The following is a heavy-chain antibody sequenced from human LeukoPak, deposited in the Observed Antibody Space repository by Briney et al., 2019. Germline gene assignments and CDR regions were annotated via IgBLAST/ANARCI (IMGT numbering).Heavy chain of an antibody. V-gene: IGHV1-18*04. CDR3: ARDFYGDYGPDYFDY. D-gene: IGHD4-17*01. CDR2: ISAYNGNT. CDR1: GYTFTSYG. J-gene: IGHJ4*02. Sequence: ASVKVSCKASGYTFTSYGISWVRQAPGQGLEWMGWISAYNGNTNYAQKPQGRVTMTTDTSTSTAYMELRSLRSDDTAVYYCARDFYGDYGPDYFDYWGQGTLVTVSS.